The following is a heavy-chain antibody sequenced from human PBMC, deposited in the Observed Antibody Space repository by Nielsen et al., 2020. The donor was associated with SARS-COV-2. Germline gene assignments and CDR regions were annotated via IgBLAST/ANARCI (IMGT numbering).Heavy chain of an antibody. CDR1: GFTFSSYA. Sequence: GESLKISYAASGFTFSSYAMHWVRQAPGKGLEWVAVISYDGSNKYYADSVKGRFTISRDNSKNTLYLQMNSLRAEDTAVYYCAKDHLNSYSGSLGYWGQGTLVTVSS. V-gene: IGHV3-30*04. J-gene: IGHJ4*02. CDR2: ISYDGSNK. D-gene: IGHD1-26*01. CDR3: AKDHLNSYSGSLGY.